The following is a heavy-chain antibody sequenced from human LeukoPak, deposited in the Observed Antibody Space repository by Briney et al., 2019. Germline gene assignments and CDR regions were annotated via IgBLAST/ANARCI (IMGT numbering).Heavy chain of an antibody. J-gene: IGHJ1*01. Sequence: SETLSLTCTVSGYSISSGYYWGWIRQPPGKGLEWIGSIYHSGSTYYNPSLMSRVTISVDTSKNQFSLKLSSVTAADTAVYYCARERRVAAAAPEYFQHWGQGTLVTVSS. V-gene: IGHV4-38-2*02. CDR2: IYHSGST. CDR3: ARERRVAAAAPEYFQH. D-gene: IGHD6-13*01. CDR1: GYSISSGYY.